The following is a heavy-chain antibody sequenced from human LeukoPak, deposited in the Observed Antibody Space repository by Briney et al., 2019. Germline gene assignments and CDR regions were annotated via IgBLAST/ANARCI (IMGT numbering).Heavy chain of an antibody. CDR2: IYYSGST. CDR1: GGSISNNY. Sequence: SETLSLTCTVSGGSISNNYWSWFRQPPGKGPEWIGYIYYSGSTNYNPSLKSRVTISVDTSKSQFSLKLSSVTAADTAVYYCASQKGFWGQGNLVTVSP. J-gene: IGHJ4*02. CDR3: ASQKGF. V-gene: IGHV4-59*01.